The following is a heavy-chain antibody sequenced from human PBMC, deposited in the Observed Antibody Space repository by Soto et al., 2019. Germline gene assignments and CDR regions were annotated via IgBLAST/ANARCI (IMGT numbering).Heavy chain of an antibody. CDR1: GCTFSNYW. D-gene: IGHD6-13*01. CDR2: INSDGSST. J-gene: IGHJ4*02. CDR3: ARSHSSSWYLPFDY. Sequence: GRSLRLSCAASGCTFSNYWMHWVRQAPGKGLVWVSRINSDGSSTSYADSVKGRFTISRDNAKNTLYLQMNSLRAEDTAVYYCARSHSSSWYLPFDYWGQGTLVTVSS. V-gene: IGHV3-74*01.